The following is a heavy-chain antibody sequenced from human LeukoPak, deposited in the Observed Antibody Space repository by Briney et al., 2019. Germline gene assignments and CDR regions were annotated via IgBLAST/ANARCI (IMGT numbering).Heavy chain of an antibody. CDR1: GYSFTSYW. J-gene: IGHJ4*02. CDR3: ARRTFSSAAPVGDY. CDR2: IDPSDSYT. Sequence: NRGESLRISCKGSGYSFTSYWISWVRQMPGKGLEWMGMIDPSDSYTNYSPSLQGHVTISADKSISTSYLQWSSLKASYTAMYYCARRTFSSAAPVGDYWGQGTLVTVSS. D-gene: IGHD6-13*01. V-gene: IGHV5-10-1*01.